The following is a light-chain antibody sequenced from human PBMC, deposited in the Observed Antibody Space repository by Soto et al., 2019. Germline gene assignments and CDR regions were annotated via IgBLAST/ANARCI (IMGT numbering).Light chain of an antibody. J-gene: IGKJ1*01. Sequence: EIVLTQSPATLSSFPGDRVTLSCMASQYINTRLALYQHRPGQAPRRLIYQTSLRAAGIPARFSASGSGTDFTLTISDVQPEDFALYYCHQRQSWPRTFGQGTKVDIK. V-gene: IGKV3-11*01. CDR1: QYINTR. CDR2: QTS. CDR3: HQRQSWPRT.